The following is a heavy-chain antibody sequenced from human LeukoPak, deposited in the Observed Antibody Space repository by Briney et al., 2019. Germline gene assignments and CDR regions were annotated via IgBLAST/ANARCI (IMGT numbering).Heavy chain of an antibody. Sequence: GGSLRLSCAASGFTLSSYVMNWVRQAPGKGLEWVSGISGSGAGTYYADSVKGRFTISRDNSKNTLYLQMNSLRAEDTAVYYCARWASRMDVWGQGTTVTVSS. D-gene: IGHD1-26*01. CDR1: GFTLSSYV. CDR2: ISGSGAGT. J-gene: IGHJ6*02. CDR3: ARWASRMDV. V-gene: IGHV3-23*01.